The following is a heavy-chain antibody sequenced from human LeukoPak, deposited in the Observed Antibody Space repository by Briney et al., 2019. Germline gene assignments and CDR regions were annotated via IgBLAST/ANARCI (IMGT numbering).Heavy chain of an antibody. V-gene: IGHV1-69*04. CDR1: GGTFSSYA. D-gene: IGHD2-15*01. CDR3: ARDDPDCSGGSCYYYYGMDV. J-gene: IGHJ6*02. Sequence: SVKVSCKASGGTFSSYAISWVRQAPGQGLEWMGRIIPILGIANYAQKFHGRVTITADKSTSTAYMELSSLRSEDTAVYYCARDDPDCSGGSCYYYYGMDVWGQGTTVTVSS. CDR2: IIPILGIA.